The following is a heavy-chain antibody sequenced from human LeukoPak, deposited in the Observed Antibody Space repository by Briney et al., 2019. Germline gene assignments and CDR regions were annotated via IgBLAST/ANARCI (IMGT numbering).Heavy chain of an antibody. J-gene: IGHJ4*02. V-gene: IGHV4-4*07. Sequence: SETLSLTCTVSGGSISSYYWSWIRQPAGKGLEWIGRIYTSGSTNYNPSLKSRVTMSVDTSKNQFSLKLSSVTAADTAVYYCARVRSYYGGNSVFDYWGQGTLVTVPS. CDR2: IYTSGST. CDR3: ARVRSYYGGNSVFDY. CDR1: GGSISSYY. D-gene: IGHD4-23*01.